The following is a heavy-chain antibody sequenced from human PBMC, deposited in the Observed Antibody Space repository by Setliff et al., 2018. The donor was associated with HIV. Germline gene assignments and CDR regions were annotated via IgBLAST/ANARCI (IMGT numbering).Heavy chain of an antibody. J-gene: IGHJ5*02. CDR2: IDASGSI. Sequence: SETLSLTCTVSGGSISSHCWSWIRQSPGKALEWIGYIDASGSIIYNPSLQSRVTISLDTPKNQFSLRLNSVTAADTAVYYCVSGWATLLRGILTTGWFEPWGQGTLVTVS. CDR3: VSGWATLLRGILTTGWFEP. V-gene: IGHV4-4*08. D-gene: IGHD3-10*01. CDR1: GGSISSHC.